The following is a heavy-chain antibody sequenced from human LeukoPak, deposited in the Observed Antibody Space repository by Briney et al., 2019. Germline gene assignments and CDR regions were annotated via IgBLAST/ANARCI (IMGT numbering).Heavy chain of an antibody. CDR1: GFTLNDYT. CDR3: ARVPITMVRGVITGYYFDY. D-gene: IGHD3-10*01. J-gene: IGHJ4*02. CDR2: ISSSSTYI. Sequence: PGGSLRLSCAASGFTLNDYTMSWVRQAPGKGLEWVSSISSSSTYIYYADSVKGRFTISRDNAKNSLYLQMNSLRAEDTAVYYCARVPITMVRGVITGYYFDYWGQGTLGTVSS. V-gene: IGHV3-21*01.